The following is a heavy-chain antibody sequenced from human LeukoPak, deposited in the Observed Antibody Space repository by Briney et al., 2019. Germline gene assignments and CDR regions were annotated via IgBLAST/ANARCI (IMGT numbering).Heavy chain of an antibody. J-gene: IGHJ5*02. V-gene: IGHV3-30-3*01. D-gene: IGHD5-18*01. CDR3: ARDPIGIQLWFNWFDP. CDR1: GFTFSSYA. Sequence: GRSLRLSCAASGFTFSSYAMHWVRQAPGKGLEWVAVISYDGSNKYYADSVKGRFTISRDNSKNTLYLQMNSLRAEDTAVYYCARDPIGIQLWFNWFDPWGQGTLVTVSS. CDR2: ISYDGSNK.